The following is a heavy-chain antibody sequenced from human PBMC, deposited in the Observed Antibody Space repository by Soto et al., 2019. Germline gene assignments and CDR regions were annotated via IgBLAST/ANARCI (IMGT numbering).Heavy chain of an antibody. CDR3: AKVVVAATRHTDFDS. J-gene: IGHJ4*02. V-gene: IGHV4-39*01. CDR1: GGSINSNNYY. D-gene: IGHD2-15*01. Sequence: SETLSLTCTISGGSINSNNYYWAWILQPPGKGLAWIASIYYGGSTYYNPSLKSRVTISIDTSKNQFSLRLRSVTAADTAIYYCAKVVVAATRHTDFDSWGQGTLVTVSS. CDR2: IYYGGST.